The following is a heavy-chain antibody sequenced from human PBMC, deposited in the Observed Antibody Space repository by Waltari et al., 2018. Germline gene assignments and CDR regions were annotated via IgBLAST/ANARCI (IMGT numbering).Heavy chain of an antibody. CDR3: ARVSRRTYRSPVPGRHYYYGMDV. CDR2: SSTDASDT. D-gene: IGHD1-1*01. J-gene: IGHJ6*02. Sequence: EEQLVESGGGLVQPGDSLRLSCAASGFTFSSFWMNWVRQAPGKGPLWVSRSSTDASDTTDADSVKGRFTISRDNARNTLYLQMNRLRAEDTAVYFCARVSRRTYRSPVPGRHYYYGMDVWGQGTTVTVSS. CDR1: GFTFSSFW. V-gene: IGHV3-74*03.